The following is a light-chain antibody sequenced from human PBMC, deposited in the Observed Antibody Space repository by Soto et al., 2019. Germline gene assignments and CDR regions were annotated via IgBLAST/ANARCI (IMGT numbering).Light chain of an antibody. Sequence: QSALTQPRSVSGSPGQSVTISCTGTSSDVGGYNYVSWYQQHPGKAPKLMIYDVSKRLSGVPDRFSGSKSGNTASLTISGLQAEDEADYYCCSYAGSYRGVFGTGTSSPS. V-gene: IGLV2-11*01. CDR1: SSDVGGYNY. CDR3: CSYAGSYRGV. J-gene: IGLJ1*01. CDR2: DVS.